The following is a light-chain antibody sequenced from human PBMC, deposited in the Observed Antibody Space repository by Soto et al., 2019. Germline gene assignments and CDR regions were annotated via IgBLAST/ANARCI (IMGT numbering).Light chain of an antibody. J-gene: IGLJ1*01. CDR1: SGSVSTSYH. CDR2: STN. CDR3: VLYMGSGISV. V-gene: IGLV8-61*01. Sequence: QTVVTQEPSFSVSPGGTVTLTCGLSSGSVSTSYHPSWYQQTPGQAPRTLIYSTNTRSSGVPDRFSGSILGNKAALTITGAQADDESDYYCVLYMGSGISVFGTGTKSPS.